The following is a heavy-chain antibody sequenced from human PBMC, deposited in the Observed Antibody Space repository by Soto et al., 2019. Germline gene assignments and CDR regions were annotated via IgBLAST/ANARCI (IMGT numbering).Heavy chain of an antibody. CDR3: ARGRDGSNYYFDY. D-gene: IGHD3-10*01. CDR1: GGTFSDSV. Sequence: QVQLVQSAPEVKKPGSSVTVSCKASGGTFSDSVTSWVRQAPGQGLEWMGGIVPIFGKANLAEKFQDRVTITADESTSTAYMKLSSLRSEDTAVYYCARGRDGSNYYFDYWGQGTLVTVSS. CDR2: IVPIFGKA. V-gene: IGHV1-69*01. J-gene: IGHJ4*02.